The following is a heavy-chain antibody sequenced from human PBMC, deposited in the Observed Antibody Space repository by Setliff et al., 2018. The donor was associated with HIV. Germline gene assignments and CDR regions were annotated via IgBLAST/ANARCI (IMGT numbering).Heavy chain of an antibody. CDR1: AYSISSGYY. CDR3: ARGLNYYDSSGYYPVFDY. D-gene: IGHD3-22*01. V-gene: IGHV4-38-2*01. CDR2: IYHSAST. Sequence: SETLSLTCAVSAYSISSGYYWGWIRQPPGKGLEWIGSIYHSASTNYNPSLKSRVTISVDTSKNQFSLKLSSVTAADTAVYYCARGLNYYDSSGYYPVFDYWGQGTLVTVSS. J-gene: IGHJ4*02.